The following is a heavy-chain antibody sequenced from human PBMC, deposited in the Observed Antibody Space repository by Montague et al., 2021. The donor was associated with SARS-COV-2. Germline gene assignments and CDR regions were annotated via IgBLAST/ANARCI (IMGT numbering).Heavy chain of an antibody. Sequence: SETLSLTCTVSGGSISSYYWSWIRQPPGKGLEWIGYIYYSGSTNXNPSLKSRVTISVDTSKNQFSLKLSSVTAADTAVYCCARWGLYSSSAGGYDYWGQGTLVTVSS. J-gene: IGHJ4*02. CDR3: ARWGLYSSSAGGYDY. D-gene: IGHD6-6*01. CDR1: GGSISSYY. V-gene: IGHV4-59*01. CDR2: IYYSGST.